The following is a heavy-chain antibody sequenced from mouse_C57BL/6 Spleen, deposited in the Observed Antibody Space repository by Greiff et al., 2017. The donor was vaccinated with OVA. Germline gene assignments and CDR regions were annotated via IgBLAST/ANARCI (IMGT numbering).Heavy chain of an antibody. J-gene: IGHJ1*03. CDR3: ARGLGMGRGYFDV. D-gene: IGHD4-1*01. Sequence: QVQLQQPGAELVRPGSSVKLSCKASGYTFTSYWMHWVKQRPIQGLEWIGNIDPSDSETHYNQKFKDKATLTVDKSSSTAYMQLSSLTSEDSAVYYCARGLGMGRGYFDVWGTGTTVTVPS. CDR2: IDPSDSET. CDR1: GYTFTSYW. V-gene: IGHV1-52*01.